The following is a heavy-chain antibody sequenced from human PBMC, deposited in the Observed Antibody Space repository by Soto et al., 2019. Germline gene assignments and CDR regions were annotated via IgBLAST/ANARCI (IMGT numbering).Heavy chain of an antibody. CDR2: IDPKRGDT. V-gene: IGHV1-2*02. J-gene: IGHJ3*01. Sequence: QVRLVQSGAEVKKPGASVKVSCKASGYTFSGYFVHWVRQAPGQGLEWMAWIDPKRGDTNYAQSFQGRVTMTRDTSINTAYMELSGLKSDDRAVYYCARAGIPAAGNDALDVWGQGTKVTVSS. CDR1: GYTFSGYF. D-gene: IGHD6-13*01. CDR3: ARAGIPAAGNDALDV.